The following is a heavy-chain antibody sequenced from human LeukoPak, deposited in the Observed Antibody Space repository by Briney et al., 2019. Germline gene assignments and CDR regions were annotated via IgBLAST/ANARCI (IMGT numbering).Heavy chain of an antibody. J-gene: IGHJ3*02. CDR1: GGSISSYY. D-gene: IGHD3-22*01. CDR2: IYYSGST. CDR3: ARSAQTYYYDSSGDDAFDI. Sequence: SETLSLTCTVSGGSISSYYWSWIRQPPGKGLEWIGYIYYSGSTNYNPFLKSRVTISVDTSKNQFPLKLSSVTAADTAVYYCARSAQTYYYDSSGDDAFDIWGQGTMVTVSS. V-gene: IGHV4-59*01.